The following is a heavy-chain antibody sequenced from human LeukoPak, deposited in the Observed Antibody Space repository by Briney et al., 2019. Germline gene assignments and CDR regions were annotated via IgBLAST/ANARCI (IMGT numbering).Heavy chain of an antibody. J-gene: IGHJ3*02. CDR2: IYYSGGT. D-gene: IGHD1-7*01. CDR1: GGSISSRSYY. V-gene: IGHV4-39*01. CDR3: ARLRTTHDAFDI. Sequence: SETLSLTCTVSGGSISSRSYYWDWIRQPPGERLECIGSIYYSGGTYYNPSLKSRVTISVDTSKNQFTLKLSSVTAADTAVYYCARLRTTHDAFDIWGQGTMVTVSS.